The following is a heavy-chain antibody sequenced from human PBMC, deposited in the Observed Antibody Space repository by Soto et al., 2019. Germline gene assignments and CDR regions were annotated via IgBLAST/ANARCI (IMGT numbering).Heavy chain of an antibody. Sequence: EVQLLESGGGLVQPGGSLRLSCAASGFTFSSYAMSWVRQAPGKGLEWVSAISGSGGSTYYADSVKGRFTISRDNSKNTLDLEMNSLRAEDTAVYYGGKGRGGSRGAFDIWGQGTMVTVSS. CDR3: GKGRGGSRGAFDI. D-gene: IGHD3-16*01. CDR2: ISGSGGST. J-gene: IGHJ3*02. V-gene: IGHV3-23*01. CDR1: GFTFSSYA.